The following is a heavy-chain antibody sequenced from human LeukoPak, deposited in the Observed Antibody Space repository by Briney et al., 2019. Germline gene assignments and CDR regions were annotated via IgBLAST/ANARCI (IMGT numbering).Heavy chain of an antibody. V-gene: IGHV4-31*03. CDR1: GGSISSGGYY. Sequence: SETLSLTCTVSGGSISSGGYYWSWLRQHPGKGLEWIGYIYYSGSTYYNPSLKSRVTISVDTSKNQFSLKLSSVTAADTAVYYCARWLPTENFDYWGQGTLVTVSS. D-gene: IGHD5-12*01. CDR3: ARWLPTENFDY. CDR2: IYYSGST. J-gene: IGHJ4*02.